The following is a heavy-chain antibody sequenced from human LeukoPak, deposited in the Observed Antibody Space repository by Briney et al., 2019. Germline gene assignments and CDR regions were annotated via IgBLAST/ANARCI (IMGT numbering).Heavy chain of an antibody. CDR1: GYSFTSYW. V-gene: IGHV5-51*01. CDR3: ARLDYYDSSGSLGAFDI. Sequence: GESLKISCKGSGYSFTSYWIGWVRQMPGKGLEWRGIIYPGDCDTRYSPSFQGQVTISADKSISTSYLQWSSLKASDTAMYYCARLDYYDSSGSLGAFDIWGQGTMVTVSS. CDR2: IYPGDCDT. D-gene: IGHD3-22*01. J-gene: IGHJ3*02.